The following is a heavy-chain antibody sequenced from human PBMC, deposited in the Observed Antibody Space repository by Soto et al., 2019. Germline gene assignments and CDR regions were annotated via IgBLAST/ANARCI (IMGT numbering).Heavy chain of an antibody. Sequence: QVQLVESGGGLVKPGGSLRLSCAASGFTFSDYYMSWIRQAPGKGLEWVSYISSSSSYTNYADSVKGRFTISRDNAKNSRYLQMHSRSAEDTAVYYCARDLSGSYYDYYSYYGMDVWGQGTTVTVSS. D-gene: IGHD1-26*01. CDR2: ISSSSSYT. CDR3: ARDLSGSYYDYYSYYGMDV. CDR1: GFTFSDYY. J-gene: IGHJ6*02. V-gene: IGHV3-11*06.